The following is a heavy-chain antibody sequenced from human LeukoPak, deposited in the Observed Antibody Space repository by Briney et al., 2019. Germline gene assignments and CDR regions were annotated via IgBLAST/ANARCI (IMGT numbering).Heavy chain of an antibody. CDR2: INSDGTST. Sequence: GGSLRLSCAASGFTFSGYWMHWVRQAPGKGLVWVSRINSDGTSTNYAGSVKGRSTISRDNAKNTLFLQMNNLRAEDTAQYYCARGVITTDAYWGQGTLVTVSS. J-gene: IGHJ4*02. CDR3: ARGVITTDAY. CDR1: GFTFSGYW. D-gene: IGHD3-22*01. V-gene: IGHV3-74*01.